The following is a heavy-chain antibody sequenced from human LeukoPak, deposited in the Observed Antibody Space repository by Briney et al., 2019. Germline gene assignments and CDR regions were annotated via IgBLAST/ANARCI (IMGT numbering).Heavy chain of an antibody. D-gene: IGHD3-10*01. CDR2: ITAYNDNT. Sequence: ASVKVSCKASGYTFTSYGISWVRQAPGQGLEWMGWITAYNDNTNYAQKLQGRVTMTTDTSTSTAYMELRSMRSDDTAVYYCARALLWFGEPSHIDYWGQGTLVTASS. V-gene: IGHV1-18*01. CDR1: GYTFTSYG. J-gene: IGHJ4*02. CDR3: ARALLWFGEPSHIDY.